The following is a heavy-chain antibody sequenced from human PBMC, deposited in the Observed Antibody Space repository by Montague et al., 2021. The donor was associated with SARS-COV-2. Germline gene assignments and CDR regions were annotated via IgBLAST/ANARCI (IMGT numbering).Heavy chain of an antibody. CDR3: AKVMREDYYDSSGSPDAFDI. CDR2: ISWKSGSI. V-gene: IGHV3-9*01. CDR1: GFTFDDYA. D-gene: IGHD3-22*01. J-gene: IGHJ3*02. Sequence: SLRLSCAASGFTFDDYAMHWVRQAPGKGLEWVSGISWKSGSIAYADSVKGRFTISRDNAKNSLYLQMNSLRAEYTALYYCAKVMREDYYDSSGSPDAFDIWGQGTMVTVSS.